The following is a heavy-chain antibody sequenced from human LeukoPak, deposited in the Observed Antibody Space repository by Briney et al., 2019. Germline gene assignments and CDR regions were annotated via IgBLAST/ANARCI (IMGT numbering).Heavy chain of an antibody. CDR3: ARGRGYCSRTTCWYFDY. Sequence: GGSLRLSCEASGFSFSAYSMSWVRQSPGKGLEWLAYINSGSDIIYYADSVKGRFTISRDNAKNSLYLEMISLRAEDTAVYFCARGRGYCSRTTCWYFDYWGQGTLVTVSS. CDR2: INSGSDII. CDR1: GFSFSAYS. D-gene: IGHD2-2*01. J-gene: IGHJ4*02. V-gene: IGHV3-48*01.